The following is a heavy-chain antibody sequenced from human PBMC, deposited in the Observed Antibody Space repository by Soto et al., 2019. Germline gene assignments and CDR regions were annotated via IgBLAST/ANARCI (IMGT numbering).Heavy chain of an antibody. CDR2: IYSGGST. CDR1: GFTVSSNY. CDR3: ARDRTSIDYGMDV. Sequence: EVQLVESGGGLVQPGGSLRLSCAASGFTVSSNYMSWVRQAPGKGLEWVSVIYSGGSTYYADSVKGRFTISRDNSKNTLYLQMNSLRAEDTAVYYCARDRTSIDYGMDVWGQGTTVIVSS. J-gene: IGHJ6*02. D-gene: IGHD2-21*01. V-gene: IGHV3-66*01.